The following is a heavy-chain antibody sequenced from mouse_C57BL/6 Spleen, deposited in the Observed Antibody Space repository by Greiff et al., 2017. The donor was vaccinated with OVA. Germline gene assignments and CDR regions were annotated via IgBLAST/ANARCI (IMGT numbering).Heavy chain of an antibody. J-gene: IGHJ3*01. D-gene: IGHD1-1*01. V-gene: IGHV1-80*01. CDR1: GYAFSSYW. CDR2: IYPGDGDT. Sequence: QVHVKQSGAELVKPGASVKISCKASGYAFSSYWMNWVKQRPGKGLEWIGQIYPGDGDTNYNGKFKGKATLTADKSSSTAYMQLSSLTSEDSAVYFCARSLYYYGSSYQFAYWGQGTLVTVSA. CDR3: ARSLYYYGSSYQFAY.